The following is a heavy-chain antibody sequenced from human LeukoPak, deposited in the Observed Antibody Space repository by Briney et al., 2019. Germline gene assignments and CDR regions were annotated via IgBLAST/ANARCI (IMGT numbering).Heavy chain of an antibody. J-gene: IGHJ4*02. CDR1: GFTFSDYY. Sequence: GGSLRLSCVASGFTFSDYYMSWVRQPPGKGLEWVANIKQDGSEKYYVDSVKGRFTISRDNAKNSLFLQMNSLRAEDTAVYYCARDESWLPLDYWGQGTLVTVSS. CDR3: ARDESWLPLDY. D-gene: IGHD5-18*01. CDR2: IKQDGSEK. V-gene: IGHV3-7*01.